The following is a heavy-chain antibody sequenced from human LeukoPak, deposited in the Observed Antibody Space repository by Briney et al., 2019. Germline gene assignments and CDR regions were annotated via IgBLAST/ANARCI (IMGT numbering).Heavy chain of an antibody. CDR2: IKEDASGQ. V-gene: IGHV3-7*01. CDR1: GFTFSTYW. CDR3: ARADHGDYGGGYMDV. Sequence: GGSLRLSCAASGFTFSTYWMSWVRQAPGKGLEWVANIKEDASGQYYLDSVKGRFTISRDNARNSLYLQMNSLRAEDTAVYYCARADHGDYGGGYMDVWGQGTLVTVSS. D-gene: IGHD4-17*01. J-gene: IGHJ4*02.